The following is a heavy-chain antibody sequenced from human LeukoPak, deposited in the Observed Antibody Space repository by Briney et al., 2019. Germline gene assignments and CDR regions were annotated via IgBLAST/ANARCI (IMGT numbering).Heavy chain of an antibody. CDR3: ARAPQSDYGTHWYFDL. V-gene: IGHV4-34*01. CDR1: GGSFSAYY. J-gene: IGHJ2*01. Sequence: SETLSLTCAVYGGSFSAYYWSGIRQPPGRGLEWIGEIYHSGSTNYNPSLKSRVTISVDTSKNQFSLKLSSVTAADTAVYYCARAPQSDYGTHWYFDLWGRGTPVTVSS. D-gene: IGHD4-17*01. CDR2: IYHSGST.